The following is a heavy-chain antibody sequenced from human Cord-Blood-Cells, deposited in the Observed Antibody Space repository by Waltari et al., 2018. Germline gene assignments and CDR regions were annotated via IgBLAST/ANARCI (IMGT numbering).Heavy chain of an antibody. J-gene: IGHJ4*02. D-gene: IGHD1-7*01. CDR3: ARHTGQYNGNYECDY. CDR2: IYYSEST. V-gene: IGHV4-39*01. CDR1: GGSISSSSYY. Sequence: QLQLQESGPGLVKPSETLSLTCTVSGGSISSSSYYWGWIRQPPGKGLEWIGSIYYSESTNYDPSLKSRVTIAVDTSKNRFSLKMSSVTAADTAVYYCARHTGQYNGNYECDYWGQGTLVTVAS.